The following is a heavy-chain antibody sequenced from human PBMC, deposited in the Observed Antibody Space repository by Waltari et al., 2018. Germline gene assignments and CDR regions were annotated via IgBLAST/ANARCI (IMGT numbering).Heavy chain of an antibody. CDR3: ARAPQPYYFDY. J-gene: IGHJ4*02. Sequence: QVQLVQSGAEVKKPGASVKVSCKASVYTFTSYYMHWVRQAPGQGLEWMGIINPSGGSTSYAQKFQGRVTMTRDTSTSTVYMELSSLRSEDTAVYYCARAPQPYYFDYWGQGTLVTVSS. V-gene: IGHV1-46*01. CDR2: INPSGGST. CDR1: VYTFTSYY.